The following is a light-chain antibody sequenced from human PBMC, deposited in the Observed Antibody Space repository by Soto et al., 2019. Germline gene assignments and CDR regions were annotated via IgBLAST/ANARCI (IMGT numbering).Light chain of an antibody. CDR3: SSYTGRSTVV. CDR2: DVS. V-gene: IGLV2-14*03. J-gene: IGLJ2*01. CDR1: SSDVGAYNY. Sequence: QSVLTQPASVSGSPGQSITISCTGTSSDVGAYNYVSWYQHHPGKAPKLMIYDVSNRPSGVSYRFSGSKSGNTASLTISGLQADDEADYYCSSYTGRSTVVFGGGTKLTVL.